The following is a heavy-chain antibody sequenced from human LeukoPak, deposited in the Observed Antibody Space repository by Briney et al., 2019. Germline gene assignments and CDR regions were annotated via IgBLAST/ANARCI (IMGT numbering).Heavy chain of an antibody. J-gene: IGHJ3*02. Sequence: ASVKVSCKASGYTFTSYGISWVRQAPGQGLEWMGWISAYNGNTNYAQKLQGRVTMTTDTSTSTAYMELRSLRSDDTAVYYCAREYCSSTSCWRYAAFDIWGQGTMVTASS. V-gene: IGHV1-18*01. CDR1: GYTFTSYG. CDR3: AREYCSSTSCWRYAAFDI. CDR2: ISAYNGNT. D-gene: IGHD2-2*01.